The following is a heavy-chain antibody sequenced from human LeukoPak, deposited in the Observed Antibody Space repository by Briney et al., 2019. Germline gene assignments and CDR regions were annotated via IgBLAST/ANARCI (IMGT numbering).Heavy chain of an antibody. Sequence: PGGSLRLPCAASGFTFSSYWMSWVRQAPGKGLEWVANIKQDGSEKYYVDSVKGRFTISRGNAKNSLYLQMNSLRAEDTAVYYCARGASYGGNSRVFDYWGQGTLVTVSS. CDR1: GFTFSSYW. V-gene: IGHV3-7*01. D-gene: IGHD4-23*01. CDR3: ARGASYGGNSRVFDY. CDR2: IKQDGSEK. J-gene: IGHJ4*02.